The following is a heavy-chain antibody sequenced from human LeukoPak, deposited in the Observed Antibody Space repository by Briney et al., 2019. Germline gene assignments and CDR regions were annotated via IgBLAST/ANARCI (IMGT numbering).Heavy chain of an antibody. Sequence: SGGSLRLSCVVSGFIFSSYSINWVRQAPGKGLEWVSSITSSSTYIYYADSVKGRFIISRDNAKNSLYLQMDSLRAEDTAVYYCARDGYSSSSLDYWGPGTLVTVSS. CDR1: GFIFSSYS. J-gene: IGHJ4*02. V-gene: IGHV3-21*01. CDR3: ARDGYSSSSLDY. D-gene: IGHD6-19*01. CDR2: ITSSSTYI.